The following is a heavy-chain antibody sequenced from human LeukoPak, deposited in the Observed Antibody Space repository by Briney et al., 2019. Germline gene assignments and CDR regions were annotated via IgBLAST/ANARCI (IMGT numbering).Heavy chain of an antibody. CDR2: IKDDGSDK. CDR1: GFTFSAAW. J-gene: IGHJ4*02. CDR3: GGEPRSLAY. Sequence: GGSLRLSCAVSGFTFSAAWMSWVRQAPGKGLEWVASIKDDGSDKYYLASAKGRFTISRDNAKNSLFLQMNSLRAEDTAVYYCGGEPRSLAYWGQGTLVTVSS. V-gene: IGHV3-7*01.